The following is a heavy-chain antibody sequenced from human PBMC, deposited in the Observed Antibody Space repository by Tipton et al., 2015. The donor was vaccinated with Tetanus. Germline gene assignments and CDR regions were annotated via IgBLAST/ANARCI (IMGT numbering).Heavy chain of an antibody. CDR2: ISSSGTT. CDR3: ARDRRDFAYDSRGFYSPLYYFDY. D-gene: IGHD3-22*01. J-gene: IGHJ4*02. CDR1: GGSIISDDHY. V-gene: IGHV4-30-4*01. Sequence: TLSLTCTVSGGSIISDDHYWSWVRQPPGKGLEWIGYISSSGTTNYNPSLTSRLAISLDTSKGQFSLKLTSVTAADAAVYYCARDRRDFAYDSRGFYSPLYYFDYWGQGSLVTVSS.